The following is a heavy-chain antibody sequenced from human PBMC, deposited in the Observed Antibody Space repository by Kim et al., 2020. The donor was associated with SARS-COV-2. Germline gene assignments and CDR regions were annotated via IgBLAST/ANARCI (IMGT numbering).Heavy chain of an antibody. V-gene: IGHV3-23*01. D-gene: IGHD3-10*01. J-gene: IGHJ4*02. CDR3: VKASLPPGYFDY. Sequence: GGSLRLSCAVSGFTFRTYAMSWVRQAPGKGLEWVAGIGPSGDGTYYADSVKGRFSISRDNSRNTLYLQMSTLRAEDTAVYYCVKASLPPGYFDYWGQGTL. CDR1: GFTFRTYA. CDR2: IGPSGDGT.